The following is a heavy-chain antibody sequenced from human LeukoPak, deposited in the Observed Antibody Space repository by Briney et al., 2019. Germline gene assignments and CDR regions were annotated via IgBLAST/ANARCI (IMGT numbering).Heavy chain of an antibody. CDR1: GYTFTGYY. V-gene: IGHV1-2*02. D-gene: IGHD3-10*01. CDR3: ARDLLVMVRGVIIGAVGY. J-gene: IGHJ4*02. CDR2: INPNSGGT. Sequence: GASVKVSCKASGYTFTGYYMHWVRQAPGQGLEWMGWINPNSGGTNYAQKFQGRVTMTRDTSISTAYMELSRLRSDDTAVYYCARDLLVMVRGVIIGAVGYWGQGTLVTVSS.